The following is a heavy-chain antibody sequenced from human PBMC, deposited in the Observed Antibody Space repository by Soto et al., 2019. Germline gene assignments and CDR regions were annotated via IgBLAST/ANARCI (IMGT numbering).Heavy chain of an antibody. CDR1: GFTFSSYA. CDR3: ARGRDYYDSSGYYPPFDY. J-gene: IGHJ4*02. Sequence: GGSLRLSCAASGFTFSSYAMHWVRQAPGKGLEWVAVISYDGSNKYYADSVKGRFTISRDNSKNTLYLQMNSLRAEDTAVYYCARGRDYYDSSGYYPPFDYWGQGTLVTVSS. V-gene: IGHV3-30-3*01. CDR2: ISYDGSNK. D-gene: IGHD3-22*01.